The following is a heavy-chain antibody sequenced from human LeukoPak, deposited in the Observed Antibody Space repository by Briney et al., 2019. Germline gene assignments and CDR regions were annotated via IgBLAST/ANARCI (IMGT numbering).Heavy chain of an antibody. J-gene: IGHJ3*02. V-gene: IGHV7-4-1*02. CDR2: INTKTGTP. Sequence: ASVKVSRKASGGTFSSYAISWVRQAPGQGLEWMGWINTKTGTPTYAQGFTGRFVFSLDISVTTAYLQISNLKAEDTAFYYCARRSPSADAFDIWGQGTMVTVSS. CDR3: ARRSPSADAFDI. CDR1: GGTFSSYA.